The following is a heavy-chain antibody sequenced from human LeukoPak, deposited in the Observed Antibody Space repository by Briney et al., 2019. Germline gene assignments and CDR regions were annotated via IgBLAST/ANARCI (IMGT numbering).Heavy chain of an antibody. J-gene: IGHJ4*02. Sequence: ASVRVSCKASGYSFTGYYIHWVRQAPGQGLEWMGWVKPNTGDTQYAQKFQGRVTMSRDTSVSTAYMELSRLTPDDTAMYYCARLSGNYAYWGQGTLVTVFS. CDR3: ARLSGNYAY. CDR1: GYSFTGYY. D-gene: IGHD1-26*01. CDR2: VKPNTGDT. V-gene: IGHV1-2*02.